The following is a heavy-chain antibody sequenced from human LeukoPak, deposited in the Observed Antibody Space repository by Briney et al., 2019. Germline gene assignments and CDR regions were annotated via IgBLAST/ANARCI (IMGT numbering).Heavy chain of an antibody. J-gene: IGHJ4*02. Sequence: SETLSLTCTVSGGSVSNYYWSRIRQPAGKGLEWIGRVYTSGGTDYNPSLSSRVTMSVDTSKNHFSLKLSSVTAADTAIYYCAREHRDFVGDGYYYGCWGQGTLVTVSP. CDR1: GGSVSNYY. CDR2: VYTSGGT. D-gene: IGHD3-22*01. V-gene: IGHV4-4*07. CDR3: AREHRDFVGDGYYYGC.